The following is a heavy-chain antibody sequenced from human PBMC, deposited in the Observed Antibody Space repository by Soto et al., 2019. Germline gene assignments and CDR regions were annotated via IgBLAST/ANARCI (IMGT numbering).Heavy chain of an antibody. D-gene: IGHD3-10*01. V-gene: IGHV3-48*01. CDR3: ASRPDRYGEYFDY. Sequence: EVQLVESGGGLVQPGGSLRLSCAASGFTFSSYSMNWVRQAPGKGLEWVSYISSSSSTIYYADSVKGRFTISRDNAKNSLYLQMNSLRAEDTAVYYCASRPDRYGEYFDYWGQGTLVTVSS. CDR1: GFTFSSYS. CDR2: ISSSSSTI. J-gene: IGHJ4*02.